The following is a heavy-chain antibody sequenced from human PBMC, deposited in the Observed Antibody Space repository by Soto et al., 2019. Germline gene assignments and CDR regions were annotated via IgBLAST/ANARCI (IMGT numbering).Heavy chain of an antibody. V-gene: IGHV1-18*01. CDR2: IGAIVYGDGT. D-gene: IGHD2-15*01. Sequence: QVQVVQSEVEVKRPGASVRISCKASGYTLDTHAMTWVRQAPGQGLEWMGWIGAIVYGDGTNYARKYEGRLTLARDTSPNTVYLDLRGLRSDETAVYYCARGTEGAGGCNVHLWGRGTLVVLSS. CDR1: GYTLDTHA. CDR3: ARGTEGAGGCNVHL. J-gene: IGHJ2*01.